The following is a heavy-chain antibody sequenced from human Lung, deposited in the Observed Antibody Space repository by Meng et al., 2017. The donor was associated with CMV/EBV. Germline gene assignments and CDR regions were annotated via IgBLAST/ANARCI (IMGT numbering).Heavy chain of an antibody. Sequence: VRVVESGAGRVQPGASLSLSCAASGLSFNSHGMHWVRQAPGKGLVWVSRTNRDGSSTSYADSVKGRFTISRDNAKSTLYLQMNSLRAEDTAVYYCARGVGESLGWEMGYWGQGTLVTVSS. CDR2: TNRDGSST. CDR3: ARGVGESLGWEMGY. CDR1: GLSFNSHG. D-gene: IGHD1-26*01. J-gene: IGHJ4*02. V-gene: IGHV3-74*01.